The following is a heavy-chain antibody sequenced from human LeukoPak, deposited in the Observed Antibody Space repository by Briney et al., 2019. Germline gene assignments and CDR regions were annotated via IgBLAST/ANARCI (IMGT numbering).Heavy chain of an antibody. J-gene: IGHJ4*02. V-gene: IGHV3-21*01. CDR2: ISSSSSYI. CDR3: ARDQDSYGQDYYDSSGYYR. Sequence: GGSLRLSCAASGFTFSSYAMSWVRQAPGEGLEWVSSISSSSSYIYYADSVKGRFTISRDNAKNSLYLQMNSLRAEDTAVYYCARDQDSYGQDYYDSSGYYRWGQGTLVTVSS. CDR1: GFTFSSYA. D-gene: IGHD3-22*01.